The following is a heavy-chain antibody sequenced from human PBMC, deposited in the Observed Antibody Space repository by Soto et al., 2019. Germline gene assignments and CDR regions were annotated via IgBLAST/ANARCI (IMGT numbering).Heavy chain of an antibody. V-gene: IGHV3-21*01. D-gene: IGHD2-2*01. J-gene: IGHJ4*02. Sequence: EVQLVESGGGLVKPGGSLRLSCAASGFTFSSYSMNWVRQAPGKGLEWVSSISSSSSYIYYADSVQGRFTISRDNAKNSLYLQMNSLRAEDTAVYYCARSERYCSSTSCYVIDYWGQGTLVTVSS. CDR1: GFTFSSYS. CDR2: ISSSSSYI. CDR3: ARSERYCSSTSCYVIDY.